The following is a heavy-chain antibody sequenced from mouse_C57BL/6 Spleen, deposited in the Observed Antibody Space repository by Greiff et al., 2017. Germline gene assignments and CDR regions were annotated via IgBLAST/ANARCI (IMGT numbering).Heavy chain of an antibody. D-gene: IGHD4-1*01. V-gene: IGHV3-1*01. J-gene: IGHJ3*01. Sequence: EVQVVESGPGMVKPSQSLSLTCTVTGYSITSGYDWHWIRHFPGNKLEWMGYISYSGSTNYNPSLKSRISITHDTSKNHFFLKLNSVTTEYTATYYCARGNWDKAWFAYWGQGTLVTVSA. CDR1: GYSITSGYD. CDR3: ARGNWDKAWFAY. CDR2: ISYSGST.